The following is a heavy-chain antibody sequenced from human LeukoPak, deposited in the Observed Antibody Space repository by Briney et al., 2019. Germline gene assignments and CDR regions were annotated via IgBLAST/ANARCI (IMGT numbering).Heavy chain of an antibody. CDR1: GYTFTSYG. Sequence: ASVKVSCKASGYTFTSYGISWVRQAPGQGLEWMGWISAYNGNTNYAQKLQGRVTVTTDTSTSTAYMELRSLRSDDTAVYYCARGGISSGWYQIVAFDIWGQGTMVTVSS. J-gene: IGHJ3*02. D-gene: IGHD6-19*01. CDR2: ISAYNGNT. V-gene: IGHV1-18*01. CDR3: ARGGISSGWYQIVAFDI.